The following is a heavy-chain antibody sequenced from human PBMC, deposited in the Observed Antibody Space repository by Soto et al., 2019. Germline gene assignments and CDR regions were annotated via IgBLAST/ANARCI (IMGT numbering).Heavy chain of an antibody. D-gene: IGHD2-8*01. CDR1: GFSFDDYA. J-gene: IGHJ6*02. CDR2: ISWNSGTI. CDR3: AKSTGRNANGMAV. V-gene: IGHV3-9*01. Sequence: EVQVVESGGGLVQPGRSLRLSCAASGFSFDDYAMHWVRQAPGKGLEWVSGISWNSGTIGYADSVKSRFTLSRDNAKNCLYLQMNSLSAGDTALYYGAKSTGRNANGMAVSGQGTTVTVSS.